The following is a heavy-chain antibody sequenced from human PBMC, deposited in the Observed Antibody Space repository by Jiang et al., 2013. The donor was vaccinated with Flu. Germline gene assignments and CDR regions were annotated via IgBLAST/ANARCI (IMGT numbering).Heavy chain of an antibody. CDR1: GFSLSTSGVG. J-gene: IGHJ4*02. CDR3: ARIRVGYFDY. CDR2: IFSNDEK. D-gene: IGHD5/OR15-5a*01. Sequence: KPTQTLTLTCTFSGFSLSTSGVGVGWIRQPPGKALEWLALIFSNDEKSYSTSLKSRLTISKDTSKSQVVLTMTNMDPVDTATYYCARIRVGYFDYWGQGTLVTVSS. V-gene: IGHV2-26*01.